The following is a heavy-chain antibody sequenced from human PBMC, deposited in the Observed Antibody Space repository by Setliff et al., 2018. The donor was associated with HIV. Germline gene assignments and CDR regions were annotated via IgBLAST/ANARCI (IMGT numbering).Heavy chain of an antibody. V-gene: IGHV3-33*01. CDR3: TSDPPASGWTLAY. J-gene: IGHJ4*02. CDR2: IWYDGSNK. D-gene: IGHD6-19*01. CDR1: GFTFSTHA. Sequence: GGSLRLSCGASGFTFSTHAMHWVRQVPGKALEWVAYIWYDGSNKYYADSVKGRFAISRDNSKNTLYLQMDSLRAEDTALYYCTSDPPASGWTLAYWGQGALVTVSS.